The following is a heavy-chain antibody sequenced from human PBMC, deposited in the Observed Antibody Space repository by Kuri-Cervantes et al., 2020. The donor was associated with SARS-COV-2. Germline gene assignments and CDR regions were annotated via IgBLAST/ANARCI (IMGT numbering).Heavy chain of an antibody. D-gene: IGHD1-20*01. Sequence: GESLKISCAASGFSFSTYAMHWVRQAPGKGLEWVAGMSYDGCKIYYADSLQGRFTISRDNSKNTLYLQMVSLRPEDTAVYYCAREPTINWSDIGNSLDVWGKGTAVTVSS. J-gene: IGHJ6*04. CDR1: GFSFSTYA. CDR2: MSYDGCKI. CDR3: AREPTINWSDIGNSLDV. V-gene: IGHV3-30*04.